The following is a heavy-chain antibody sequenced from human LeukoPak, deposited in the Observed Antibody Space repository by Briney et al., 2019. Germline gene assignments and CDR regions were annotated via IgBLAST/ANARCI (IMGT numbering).Heavy chain of an antibody. CDR3: ARGNYDILTGYRN. J-gene: IGHJ4*02. Sequence: PGGSLRLSCAASGFTFSSYAMSWVRQAPGKGLEWVSAISGSGGSTYYADSVKGRFTISRDNSKNTLYLQMNSLRAEDTAVYYCARGNYDILTGYRNWGQGTLVTVSS. CDR2: ISGSGGST. V-gene: IGHV3-23*01. D-gene: IGHD3-9*01. CDR1: GFTFSSYA.